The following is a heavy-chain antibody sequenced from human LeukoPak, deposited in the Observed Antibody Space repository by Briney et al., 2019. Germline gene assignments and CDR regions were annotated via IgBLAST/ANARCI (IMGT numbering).Heavy chain of an antibody. CDR2: IYDSGRA. Sequence: PSETLSLTCAVSGGSISTGGYSWSWIRQPPGKTLEWIGYIYDSGRAYYNPSLKSRVTISMDTSSNHFSLKLRSVTAADTAVYYCVRAIYDDNNWGQGTLVTVSS. J-gene: IGHJ4*02. CDR1: GGSISTGGYS. CDR3: VRAIYDDNN. V-gene: IGHV4-30-4*07. D-gene: IGHD3-16*01.